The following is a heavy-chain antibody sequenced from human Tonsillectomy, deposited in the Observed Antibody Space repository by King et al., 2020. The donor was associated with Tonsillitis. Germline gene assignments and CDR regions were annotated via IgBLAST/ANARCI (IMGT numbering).Heavy chain of an antibody. CDR2: SSHDGNNN. CDR1: GLTFSSHA. Sequence: VQLVESGGGVVQPGRSLGLSCEVSGLTFSSHAMHWVRQAPGRGLEWVAASSHDGNNNYYADAVKGRFTISRDNSKNTLYLQMNSLRAEDTAVYYCAKGTRELDYWGQGTLVTVSS. V-gene: IGHV3-30*18. J-gene: IGHJ4*02. CDR3: AKGTRELDY. D-gene: IGHD5-24*01.